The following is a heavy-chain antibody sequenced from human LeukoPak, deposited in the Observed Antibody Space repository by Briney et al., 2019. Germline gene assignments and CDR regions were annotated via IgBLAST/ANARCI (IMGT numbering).Heavy chain of an antibody. CDR2: ISSSSNYI. V-gene: IGHV3-21*01. CDR1: GFTFSDYS. CDR3: ARDPSSGWYLKGWFDP. J-gene: IGHJ5*02. D-gene: IGHD6-19*01. Sequence: GGSLRLSCAASGFTFSDYSMNWVRQTPRKGLEWVSSISSSSNYIYYADSVKGRFTISRDNAKNSLYLQMNSLRAEDTAVYYCARDPSSGWYLKGWFDPWGQGTLVTVSS.